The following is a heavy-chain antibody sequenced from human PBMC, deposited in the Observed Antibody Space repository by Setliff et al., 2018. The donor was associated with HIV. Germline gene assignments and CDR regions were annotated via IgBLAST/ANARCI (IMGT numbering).Heavy chain of an antibody. J-gene: IGHJ3*02. CDR1: GFSLNSPGGG. CDR2: LYWDDDK. CDR3: ARIWDWNYFAFDI. Sequence: TQTLTLTCTFSGFSLNSPGGGVGWVRQPPGKALEWLALLYWDDDKRYSPSLKSRLTISKDTSKSQVVLTMTNMDPVDTATYYCARIWDWNYFAFDIWGQGTMVTVSS. V-gene: IGHV2-5*02. D-gene: IGHD1-7*01.